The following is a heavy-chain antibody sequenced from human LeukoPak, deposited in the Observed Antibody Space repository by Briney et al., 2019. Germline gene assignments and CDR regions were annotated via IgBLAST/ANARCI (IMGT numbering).Heavy chain of an antibody. J-gene: IGHJ4*02. Sequence: GGSLRLSCAASGFTFGDYYMSWVRQAPGKGLEWVSAISGSGGSTYYADSVKGRFTISRDNSKNTLYLQMNSLRAEDTAVYYCAKVLGVRGVIKGYFDYWGQGTLVTVSS. CDR3: AKVLGVRGVIKGYFDY. V-gene: IGHV3-23*01. CDR1: GFTFGDYY. D-gene: IGHD3-10*01. CDR2: ISGSGGST.